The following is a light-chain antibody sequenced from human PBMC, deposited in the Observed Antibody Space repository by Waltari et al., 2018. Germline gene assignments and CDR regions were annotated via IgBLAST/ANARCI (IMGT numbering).Light chain of an antibody. V-gene: IGKV3-11*01. CDR2: DAS. J-gene: IGKJ4*01. CDR1: QSVSSY. CDR3: QQRSNWPPLT. Sequence: EIVLTQSTATLSLSPGERATLSCRASQSVSSYLAWYQQKPGQAPRLLIDDASKRATGMPARCSGSGSGTDFTLTISSREPEDCAVYYCQQRSNWPPLTFGGGTKVEIK.